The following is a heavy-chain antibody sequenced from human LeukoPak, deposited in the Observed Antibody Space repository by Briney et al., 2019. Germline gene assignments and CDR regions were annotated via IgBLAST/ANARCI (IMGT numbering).Heavy chain of an antibody. D-gene: IGHD6-19*01. CDR2: IKQDGSEK. V-gene: IGHV3-7*03. CDR3: VSGRGWTSDY. CDR1: GFTFSTYW. J-gene: IGHJ4*02. Sequence: GGSLRLSCAASGFTFSTYWMTWVRQATGKGLEWVANIKQDGSEKYYVDSVKGRFTISRDNAKNSLYLQMNSLRAEDTAMYYCVSGRGWTSDYWGQGTLVTVSS.